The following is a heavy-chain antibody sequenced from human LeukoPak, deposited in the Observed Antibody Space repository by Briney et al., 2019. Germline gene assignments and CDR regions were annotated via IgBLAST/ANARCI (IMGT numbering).Heavy chain of an antibody. CDR1: GFIFDEYA. D-gene: IGHD6-19*01. CDR3: AKAVAAPGAFDI. CDR2: IGWDSKSI. J-gene: IGHJ3*02. Sequence: GRSLRLSCAASGFIFDEYAMHWVRQAPGKGLEWVSGIGWDSKSIIYADSVRGRFTISRDNAKNSLYLQMNSLRAEDTALYYCAKAVAAPGAFDIWGQGTVVTVSS. V-gene: IGHV3-9*01.